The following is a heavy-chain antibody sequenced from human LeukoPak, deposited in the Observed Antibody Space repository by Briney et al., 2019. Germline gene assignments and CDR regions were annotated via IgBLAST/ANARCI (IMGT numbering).Heavy chain of an antibody. J-gene: IGHJ1*01. Sequence: GGSLRLSCAASGFTFSRYSMNWVRQAPGKGLEWVSSISGNSDRTYYADSVKGRFTISRDNSKNTVTLQMNSLRAEDTAVYSCAKGHGDYVPAEYLQHWGQGTLVTVSS. V-gene: IGHV3-23*01. CDR1: GFTFSRYS. CDR2: ISGNSDRT. D-gene: IGHD4-17*01. CDR3: AKGHGDYVPAEYLQH.